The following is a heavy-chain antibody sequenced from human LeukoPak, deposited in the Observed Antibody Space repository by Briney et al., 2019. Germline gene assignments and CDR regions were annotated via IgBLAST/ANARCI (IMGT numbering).Heavy chain of an antibody. J-gene: IGHJ6*03. D-gene: IGHD3-10*01. CDR1: GGSIRSDY. CDR2: VYYTGST. V-gene: IGHV4-59*12. CDR3: ARVKSSTRGPYYHYYMDV. Sequence: SEALSLTCTVSGGSIRSDYWSWIRQPPGRGLEWIGYVYYTGSTDYNPSLKSRVTISLDTSKNQFSLKLRSVTAADTAVYYCARVKSSTRGPYYHYYMDVWGKGTTVIVSS.